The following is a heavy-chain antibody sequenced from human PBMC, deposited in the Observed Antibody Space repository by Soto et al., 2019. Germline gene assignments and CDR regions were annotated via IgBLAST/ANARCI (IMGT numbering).Heavy chain of an antibody. D-gene: IGHD3-3*01. CDR1: GFTFSSYA. CDR3: ARIQAHDLARSYYYGMDV. Sequence: GGSLRLSCAASGFTFSSYAMHWFRQAPGKGLEWVAVISYDGSNKYYSTSLKTRLTISKDTSKNQVVLTMTNMDPVDTATYYCARIQAHDLARSYYYGMDVWGQGTTVTVSS. CDR2: ISYDGSNK. J-gene: IGHJ6*02. V-gene: IGHV3-30*14.